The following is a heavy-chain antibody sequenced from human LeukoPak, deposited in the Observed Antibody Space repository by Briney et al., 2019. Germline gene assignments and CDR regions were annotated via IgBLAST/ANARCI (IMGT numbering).Heavy chain of an antibody. V-gene: IGHV4-38-2*02. J-gene: IGHJ5*02. D-gene: IGHD1-26*01. CDR3: ARDGYGPHSGSSGWFDP. CDR2: IYHSGST. Sequence: PSETLSLTCTVSGYSISSGYYWGWIRQPPGKGLEWIGSIYHSGSTYYNPSLKSRVTISVDTSKNQFSLKLSSVTAADTAVYYCARDGYGPHSGSSGWFDPWGQGTLVTVSS. CDR1: GYSISSGYY.